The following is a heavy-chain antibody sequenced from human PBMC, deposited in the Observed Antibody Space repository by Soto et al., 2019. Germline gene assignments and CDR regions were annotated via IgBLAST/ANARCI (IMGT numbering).Heavy chain of an antibody. CDR2: IYPGDSDT. CDR1: GYTFTNYW. V-gene: IGHV5-51*01. J-gene: IGHJ6*02. CDR3: AASIFYYGMDV. Sequence: GESLKISCKGSGYTFTNYWIGWVRQMPGKGPEWVGIIYPGDSDTKYNPSFQGQVTISADKSITTTYLQWSSLKASDTAIYYCAASIFYYGMDVWGQGTTVTVS.